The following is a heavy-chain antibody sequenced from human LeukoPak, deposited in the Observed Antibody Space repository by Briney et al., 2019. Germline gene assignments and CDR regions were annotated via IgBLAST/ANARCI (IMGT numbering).Heavy chain of an antibody. V-gene: IGHV4-39*01. CDR2: IYSNGRT. D-gene: IGHD3-9*01. J-gene: IGHJ4*02. CDR1: GGSISSSGYD. CDR3: ARLRHYWAERFSDWV. Sequence: KTSETLSLTCTVSGGSISSSGYDWAWIRQPPGKGLEWIGTIYSNGRTSYNPSLKSRVTIFSDTSKNQFSLKLSSVTAADTAVYYCARLRHYWAERFSDWVWGQGTLVTVSS.